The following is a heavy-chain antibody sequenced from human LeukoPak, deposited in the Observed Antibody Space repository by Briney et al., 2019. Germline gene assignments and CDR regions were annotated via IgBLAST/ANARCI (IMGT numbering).Heavy chain of an antibody. J-gene: IGHJ4*02. Sequence: SETLSLTCTVSGGSISSYYLTWIRQPPGKGLEWIGYIYNNGNTNYNSSLKSRVTISVDTSKNQFSLKLASVTAADTAVYYCARRSYSSSWYNYWGQGTLVTVSS. V-gene: IGHV4-59*01. CDR3: ARRSYSSSWYNY. CDR1: GGSISSYY. D-gene: IGHD6-13*01. CDR2: IYNNGNT.